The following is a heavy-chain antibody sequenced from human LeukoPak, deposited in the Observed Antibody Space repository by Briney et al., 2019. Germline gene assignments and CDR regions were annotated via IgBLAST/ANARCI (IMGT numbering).Heavy chain of an antibody. CDR3: ARDSGFMVRGLIITATGFDY. CDR2: IYYSGST. CDR1: GGSISSSSYY. V-gene: IGHV4-39*07. D-gene: IGHD3-10*01. J-gene: IGHJ4*02. Sequence: RPSETLSLTCTVSGGSISSSSYYWGWIRQPPGKGLEWIGSIYYSGSTYYNPSLKSRVTISVDTSKNQFSLQLNSVTPEDTAVFYCARDSGFMVRGLIITATGFDYWGQGTLVTVSS.